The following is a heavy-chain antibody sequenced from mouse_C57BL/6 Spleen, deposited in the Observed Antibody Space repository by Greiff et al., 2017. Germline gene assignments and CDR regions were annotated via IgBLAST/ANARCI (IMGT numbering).Heavy chain of an antibody. V-gene: IGHV7-4*01. J-gene: IGHJ2*01. CDR3: VKAVGGYYPFDC. CDR1: GFTFTDYY. CDR2: FRNKANGYTT. Sequence: EVKVVESGGGLVQPGASLRLSCAASGFTFTDYYMSWVRQPPGKAPEWLALFRNKANGYTTEYTASVKGRFTISRDTSQNILYLQMNTLRAEDSASYYCVKAVGGYYPFDCWGQGTTLTVSS. D-gene: IGHD2-3*01.